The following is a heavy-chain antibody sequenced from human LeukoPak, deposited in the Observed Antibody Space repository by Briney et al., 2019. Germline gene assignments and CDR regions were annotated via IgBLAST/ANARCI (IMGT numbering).Heavy chain of an antibody. CDR3: ARDHGSGLGDLDP. J-gene: IGHJ5*02. CDR2: ISSSGSTI. CDR1: GFTFSSYE. D-gene: IGHD3-10*01. V-gene: IGHV3-48*03. Sequence: GGSLRLSCAASGFTFSSYEMNWARQAPGKGLEWVSYISSSGSTIYYADSVKGRFTISRDNAKNSLYLQMNSLRAEDTAVYYCARDHGSGLGDLDPWGQGTLVTVSS.